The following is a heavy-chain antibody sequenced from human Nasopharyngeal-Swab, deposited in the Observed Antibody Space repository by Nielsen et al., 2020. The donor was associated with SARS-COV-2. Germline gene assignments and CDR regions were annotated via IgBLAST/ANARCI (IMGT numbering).Heavy chain of an antibody. CDR2: ISSTSTYK. CDR3: ARQGDCSGGRCSWCVDC. D-gene: IGHD2-15*01. J-gene: IGHJ4*02. Sequence: GESLKISCAASGFTFSDYYMSWIRQAPGKGLERGSYISSTSTYKNYADSVKDRFTISRDNAKNSLYLQMNTLRAEEQAVYYCARQGDCSGGRCSWCVDCWGQGTLVTVSS. CDR1: GFTFSDYY. V-gene: IGHV3-11*03.